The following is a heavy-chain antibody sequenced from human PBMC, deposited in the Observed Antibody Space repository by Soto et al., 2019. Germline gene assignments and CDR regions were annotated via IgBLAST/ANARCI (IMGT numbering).Heavy chain of an antibody. CDR1: GGSISSGDYY. V-gene: IGHV4-30-4*01. J-gene: IGHJ4*02. D-gene: IGHD2-2*01. CDR3: AREDCRSTSCSYSTGSYYFDY. Sequence: SETLSLTCTVSGGSISSGDYYWSWIRQPPGKGLEWIGYIYYSGNTYYNPSLKSRITMSVDTSKNQFSLTLSSVTAADTAVYYCAREDCRSTSCSYSTGSYYFDYWGQGTLVTVSS. CDR2: IYYSGNT.